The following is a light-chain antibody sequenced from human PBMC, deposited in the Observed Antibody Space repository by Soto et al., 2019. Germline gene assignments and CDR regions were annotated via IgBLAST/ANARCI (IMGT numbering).Light chain of an antibody. V-gene: IGKV3-20*01. J-gene: IGKJ1*01. CDR3: QQYAISPRT. Sequence: EIVLTQSPGTLSLSPGERATLSGRASQIVPSNYLAGFQQKPGQTPSLLISGASIRATGIPDRFSGSGSGTDFTLTISRLEPEDFAMYYCQQYAISPRTFGQGTKVEIQ. CDR2: GAS. CDR1: QIVPSNY.